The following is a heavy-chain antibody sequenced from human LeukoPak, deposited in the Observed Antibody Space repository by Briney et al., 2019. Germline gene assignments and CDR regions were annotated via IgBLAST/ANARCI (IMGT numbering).Heavy chain of an antibody. CDR3: ARDSYRSIDY. CDR2: INQDGRAI. V-gene: IGHV3-7*01. CDR1: GFTFSDVW. Sequence: GGSLKLSCAASGFTFSDVWMRWVRQAPGKGLEWVANINQDGRAIYYVDSVKGRFSISRDNTNSLLYLQMDSLGAEDTAIYFCARDSYRSIDYWGRGTLVTVSS. J-gene: IGHJ4*02. D-gene: IGHD4-11*01.